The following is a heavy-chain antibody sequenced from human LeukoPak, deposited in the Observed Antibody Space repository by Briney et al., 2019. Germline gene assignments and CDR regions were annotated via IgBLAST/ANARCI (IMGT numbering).Heavy chain of an antibody. Sequence: SETLSLTCTVSGYSISSGYYWGWIRQPPGKGLEWIGSIYHSGSTYYNPSLMSRVTISVDTSENQFSLKLSSVTAADTAVYYCARSSGWYRDDAFDIWGQGTMVTVSS. V-gene: IGHV4-38-2*02. CDR2: IYHSGST. J-gene: IGHJ3*02. CDR1: GYSISSGYY. D-gene: IGHD6-19*01. CDR3: ARSSGWYRDDAFDI.